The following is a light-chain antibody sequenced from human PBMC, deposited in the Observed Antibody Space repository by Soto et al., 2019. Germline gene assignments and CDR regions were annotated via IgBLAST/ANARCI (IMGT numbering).Light chain of an antibody. V-gene: IGKV3-11*01. CDR1: QSVSSY. CDR2: DAS. J-gene: IGKJ1*01. Sequence: EIVLTQSPATLSLSPGERATLSCRASQSVSSYLAWYQQKPGQAPRLLIYDASNRATGIPARFSGSGSGTDFTLIISRLEPEDFAVYYCQQYGSLPWTFGQGTKVDIK. CDR3: QQYGSLPWT.